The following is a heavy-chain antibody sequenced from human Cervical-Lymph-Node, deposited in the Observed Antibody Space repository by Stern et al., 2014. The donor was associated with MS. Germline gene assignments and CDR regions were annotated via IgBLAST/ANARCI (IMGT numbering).Heavy chain of an antibody. CDR3: ARSSTVTPNAFDI. CDR1: GGSISSGGYS. V-gene: IGHV4-30-2*01. CDR2: IYHSGST. D-gene: IGHD4-17*01. J-gene: IGHJ3*02. Sequence: QLQLQESGSGLVKPSQTLSLTCAVSGGSISSGGYSWSWIRQPPGKGLEWIGYIYHSGSTYYNPSLKSRVTISVDRSKIQFSLKLSSVTAADTAVYYCARSSTVTPNAFDIWGQGTMVTVSS.